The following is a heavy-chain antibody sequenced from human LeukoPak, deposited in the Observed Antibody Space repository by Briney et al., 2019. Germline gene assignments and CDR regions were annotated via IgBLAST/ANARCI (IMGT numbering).Heavy chain of an antibody. V-gene: IGHV3-53*01. CDR2: IYSGGST. CDR3: ARVRGSYFTG. Sequence: PGGSLRLSCAASGFTVSSNYMGWVRQAPGKGLEWVSVIYSGGSTYYADSVKGRFTTSRDNSKNTLYLQMNSLRAEDTAVYYCARVRGSYFTGWGQGTLVTVSS. J-gene: IGHJ4*02. D-gene: IGHD1-26*01. CDR1: GFTVSSNY.